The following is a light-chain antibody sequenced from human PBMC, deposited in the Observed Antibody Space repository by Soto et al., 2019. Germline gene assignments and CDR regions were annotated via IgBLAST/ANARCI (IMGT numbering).Light chain of an antibody. CDR2: AAS. J-gene: IGKJ1*01. CDR1: QSVSNK. V-gene: IGKV3-15*01. CDR3: QQYANWPKT. Sequence: EIVMTHSPATLSVSPGERATLSCRASQSVSNKLVWYQQKPGQAPRLLIYAASTRATGIPARFSGSGSETEFTLTISSLQSEDLAVYYCQQYANWPKTFGQGTKVDIK.